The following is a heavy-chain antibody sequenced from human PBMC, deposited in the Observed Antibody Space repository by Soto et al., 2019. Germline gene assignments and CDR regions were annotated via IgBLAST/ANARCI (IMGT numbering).Heavy chain of an antibody. CDR1: GGSISSSSYY. CDR2: IYYSGST. J-gene: IGHJ4*02. V-gene: IGHV4-39*01. CDR3: AVYYDFWSGYLDYFDY. D-gene: IGHD3-3*01. Sequence: QLQLQESGPGLVKPSETLSLTCTVSGGSISSSSYYWGWIRQPPGKGLEWIGSIYYSGSTYYNPSLKSRVTISVDTSKNQFSLKLSSVTAADTAVYYCAVYYDFWSGYLDYFDYWGQGTLVTVSS.